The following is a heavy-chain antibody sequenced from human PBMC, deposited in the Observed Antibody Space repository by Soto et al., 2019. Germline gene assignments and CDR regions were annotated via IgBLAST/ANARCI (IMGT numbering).Heavy chain of an antibody. Sequence: PGGSLRLSCAASGFTFSSYSMNWVRQAPGKGLEWVSYISSSSSTIYYADSVKGRFTISRDNAKNSLYLQMNSLRDEDTAVYYCARGLTIFGVVITTYGMDVWGQGTTVTVS. J-gene: IGHJ6*02. V-gene: IGHV3-48*02. CDR2: ISSSSSTI. CDR1: GFTFSSYS. D-gene: IGHD3-3*01. CDR3: ARGLTIFGVVITTYGMDV.